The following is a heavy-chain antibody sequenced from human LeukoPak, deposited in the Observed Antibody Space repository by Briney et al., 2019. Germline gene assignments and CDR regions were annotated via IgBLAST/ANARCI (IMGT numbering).Heavy chain of an antibody. Sequence: PETLSLTCTVSGGSISSSSYYWGWIRQPPGKGLEWIGSIYYSGSTYYNPSPKSRVTISVDTSKNQFSLKLSSVTAADTAVYYCARCYCSGGSCSLDYYYYYMDVWGKGTTVTVSS. CDR3: ARCYCSGGSCSLDYYYYYMDV. D-gene: IGHD2-15*01. CDR2: IYYSGST. J-gene: IGHJ6*03. V-gene: IGHV4-39*01. CDR1: GGSISSSSYY.